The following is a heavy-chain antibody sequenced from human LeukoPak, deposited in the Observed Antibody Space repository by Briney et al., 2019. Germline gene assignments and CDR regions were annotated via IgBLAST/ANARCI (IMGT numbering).Heavy chain of an antibody. CDR2: ISYDGSNK. CDR1: GFTFSSYG. Sequence: GGSLRLSCAASGFTFSSYGMHWVRQAPGKGLEWVAVISYDGSNKYYADSVKGRFTISRDNSKNTVYLQMNSLRAEDTAVYYCATLPLGNWFDPWGQGTLVTVSS. V-gene: IGHV3-30*03. CDR3: ATLPLGNWFDP. J-gene: IGHJ5*02.